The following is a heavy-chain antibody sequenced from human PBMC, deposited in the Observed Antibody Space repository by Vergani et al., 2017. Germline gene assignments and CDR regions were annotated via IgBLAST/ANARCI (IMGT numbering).Heavy chain of an antibody. D-gene: IGHD3/OR15-3a*01. CDR3: ARGVLDSKYRHNWFGP. V-gene: IGHV1-8*01. CDR2: MNPKSGNT. CDR1: GYNFTSFD. J-gene: IGHJ5*02. Sequence: QEQLVQSGAEVRKPGASVKVSCKASGYNFTSFDINWVRLATGQGLEWMGWMNPKSGNTAYAAKFQGRFTMTRVSSTDTAYMEMKSLRSEDTAIYFCARGVLDSKYRHNWFGPWGQGTVVTVSS.